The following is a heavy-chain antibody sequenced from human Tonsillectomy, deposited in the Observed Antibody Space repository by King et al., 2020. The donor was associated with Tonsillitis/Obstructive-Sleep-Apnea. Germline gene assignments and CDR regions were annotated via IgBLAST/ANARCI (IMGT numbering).Heavy chain of an antibody. V-gene: IGHV4-59*01. CDR2: IYYSGST. J-gene: IGHJ2*01. D-gene: IGHD2-2*01. Sequence: VPLQESGPGLVKPSETLSLTCTVSGGSISSYYWSWIRQPPGKGLEWIGYIYYSGSTNYNPSLKSRVTISVDTSKNQFSLKLSSVTAADTAVYYCARGRYCSSTSCPDYWYFDLWGRGTLVTVSS. CDR3: ARGRYCSSTSCPDYWYFDL. CDR1: GGSISSYY.